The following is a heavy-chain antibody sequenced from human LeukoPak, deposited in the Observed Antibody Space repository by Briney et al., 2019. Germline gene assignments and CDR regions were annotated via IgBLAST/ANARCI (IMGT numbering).Heavy chain of an antibody. Sequence: SETLSLTCAVYGGSFSGYYWSWIRQPPGKGLEWIGEINHSGSTNYNPSLKSRVTISVDTPKNQFSLKLSSVTAADTAVYYCARGRNCGGDCFTFDYWGQGTLVTVSS. CDR1: GGSFSGYY. CDR3: ARGRNCGGDCFTFDY. CDR2: INHSGST. J-gene: IGHJ4*02. V-gene: IGHV4-34*01. D-gene: IGHD2-21*02.